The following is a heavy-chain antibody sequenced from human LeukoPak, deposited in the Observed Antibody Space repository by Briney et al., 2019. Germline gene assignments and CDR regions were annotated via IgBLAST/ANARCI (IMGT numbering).Heavy chain of an antibody. CDR2: TYYRSRWGN. Sequence: SRTLSLTCAISGDSVSNNIATWNWVRQSPSRGLEWLGRTYYRSRWGNDYAISVKSRITINPDTSRNQFSLQLNSVTPEDTAVYYCARVSIFIKGPFDYWGQGTLVTVSS. D-gene: IGHD2/OR15-2a*01. CDR1: GDSVSNNIAT. J-gene: IGHJ4*02. CDR3: ARVSIFIKGPFDY. V-gene: IGHV6-1*01.